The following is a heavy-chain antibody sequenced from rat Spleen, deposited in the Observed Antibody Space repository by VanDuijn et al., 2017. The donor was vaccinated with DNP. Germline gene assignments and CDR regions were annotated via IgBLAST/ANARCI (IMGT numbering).Heavy chain of an antibody. CDR2: VNSAGTT. CDR1: GYSITSSYR. D-gene: IGHD1-5*01. Sequence: EVQLQESGPGLVKTSQSLSLTCSVTGYSITSSYRWNWIRKFPGNKLEWMGSVNSAGTTKYNPSLKSRISITRDTSKNQFFLHLSSVTTEDTGTYYCARWNLGTSTLDYWGQGVMVTVSS. CDR3: ARWNLGTSTLDY. J-gene: IGHJ2*01. V-gene: IGHV3-3*01.